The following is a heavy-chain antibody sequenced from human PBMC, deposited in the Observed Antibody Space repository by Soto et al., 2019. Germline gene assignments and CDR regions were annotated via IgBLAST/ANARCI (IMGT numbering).Heavy chain of an antibody. Sequence: QVQLVQSGAEVKKPGASVKVSCKASGYTFTSYGISWVREAPGQGLEWMGWISAYNGNTNYAQKLQGRVTMTTDTSTRTAYMELRSLRSYDTAVYYCARHQSPGYYGSGGEGMDVWGQGTTVTFSS. J-gene: IGHJ6*02. CDR1: GYTFTSYG. CDR2: ISAYNGNT. CDR3: ARHQSPGYYGSGGEGMDV. D-gene: IGHD3-10*01. V-gene: IGHV1-18*01.